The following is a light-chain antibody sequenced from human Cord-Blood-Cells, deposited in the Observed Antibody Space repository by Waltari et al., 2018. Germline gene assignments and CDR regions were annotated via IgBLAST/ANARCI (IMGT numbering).Light chain of an antibody. CDR1: QSVSSSY. CDR3: QQYGSSPPYT. CDR2: GAS. Sequence: PGERATLSYRASQSVSSSYLAWYQQKPGQAPRLLIYGASSRATGIPDRFSGSGSGTDFTLTISRLEPEDFAVYYCQQYGSSPPYTFGQGTKLEIK. V-gene: IGKV3-20*01. J-gene: IGKJ2*01.